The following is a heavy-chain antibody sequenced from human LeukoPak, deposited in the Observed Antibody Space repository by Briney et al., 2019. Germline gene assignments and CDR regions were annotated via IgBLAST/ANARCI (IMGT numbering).Heavy chain of an antibody. V-gene: IGHV3-30*02. CDR3: AKLKDDYGTYYFDY. J-gene: IGHJ4*02. Sequence: KAGGALRLSCAASRFTFSSYGMHWVRQAPGKGLEWVAFIRYDGSNKYYADSVKGRFTISRDNSKNTLYLQMNSLRAEDTAVYYCAKLKDDYGTYYFDYWGQGTLVTVSS. CDR2: IRYDGSNK. CDR1: RFTFSSYG. D-gene: IGHD4-17*01.